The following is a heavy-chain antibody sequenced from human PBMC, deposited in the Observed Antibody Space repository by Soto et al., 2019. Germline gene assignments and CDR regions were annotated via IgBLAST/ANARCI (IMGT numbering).Heavy chain of an antibody. CDR2: IGGGGATS. CDR1: GFTFNNYA. J-gene: IGHJ4*01. CDR3: AKMGGYYDTRGKRYFDY. D-gene: IGHD3-22*01. Sequence: SGGGLVQPGGSLRLSCAASGFTFNNYAMSWVRQAPGKGLEWVSTIGGGGATSYYTDSVKGRFTISRDNSKNTLYLQMNSLRAEDTAVYSCAKMGGYYDTRGKRYFDYWGQGTLVTVSS. V-gene: IGHV3-23*01.